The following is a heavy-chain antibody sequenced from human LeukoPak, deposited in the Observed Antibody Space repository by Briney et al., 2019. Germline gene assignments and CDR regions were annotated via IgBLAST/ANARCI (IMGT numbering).Heavy chain of an antibody. Sequence: PGGSLRLSCAASGFTLRTYAMSWVRPAPGKGLEWVSAISGSDGSTYYADSVKGRFTISRDNSKNTLYLQMNSLRAEDTAVYYCAKDRGLRFLEWFFDYWGQGTLVTVSS. J-gene: IGHJ4*02. CDR1: GFTLRTYA. D-gene: IGHD3-3*01. CDR3: AKDRGLRFLEWFFDY. CDR2: ISGSDGST. V-gene: IGHV3-23*01.